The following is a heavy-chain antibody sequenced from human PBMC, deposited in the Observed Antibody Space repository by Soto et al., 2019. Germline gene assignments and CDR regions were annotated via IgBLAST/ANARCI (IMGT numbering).Heavy chain of an antibody. D-gene: IGHD3-22*01. CDR3: ARDSEYYDRSGYYYFDY. CDR2: INHSGST. V-gene: IGHV4-34*01. J-gene: IGHJ4*02. Sequence: SETLSLTCAVYGGSFSGYYWSWIRQPPGKGLEWIGEINHSGSTNYNPSLKSRVTISVDTSKNQFSLKLSSVTAADTAVYYCARDSEYYDRSGYYYFDYWGQGTLVTV. CDR1: GGSFSGYY.